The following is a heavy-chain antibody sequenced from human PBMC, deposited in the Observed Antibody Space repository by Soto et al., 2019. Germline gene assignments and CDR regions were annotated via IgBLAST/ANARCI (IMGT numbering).Heavy chain of an antibody. CDR2: INHLETT. CDR3: DRGGGLDSFDY. V-gene: IGHV4-30-2*01. D-gene: IGHD1-26*01. J-gene: IGHJ4*02. CDR1: GASITYGAYS. Sequence: PSETLSRTCTVSGASITYGAYSWSWIRQTPGKGLEWIGYINHLETTFYNPSFESRLTLSIDRTKNQFSLNLKSMSAADRAVYFRDRGGGLDSFDYWGQGILVTVS.